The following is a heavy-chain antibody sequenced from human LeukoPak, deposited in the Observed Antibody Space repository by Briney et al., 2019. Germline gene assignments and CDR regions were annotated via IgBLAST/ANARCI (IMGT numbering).Heavy chain of an antibody. V-gene: IGHV4-39*01. J-gene: IGHJ5*02. Sequence: PSETLSLTCTVSGGSISSSSYYWGWIRQPPGKGLEWIGSIYYSGSTYYNPSLKSRVTISVDTSKNQFSLKLSSVTAADTAVYYCARRRPYFEETWGQGTLVTVSS. D-gene: IGHD3-9*01. CDR2: IYYSGST. CDR1: GGSISSSSYY. CDR3: ARRRPYFEET.